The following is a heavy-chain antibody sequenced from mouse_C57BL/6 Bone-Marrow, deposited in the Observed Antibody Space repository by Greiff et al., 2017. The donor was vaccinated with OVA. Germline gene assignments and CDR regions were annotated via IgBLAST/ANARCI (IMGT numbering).Heavy chain of an antibody. J-gene: IGHJ4*01. CDR1: GFNIKDYY. D-gene: IGHD1-1*01. V-gene: IGHV14-2*01. Sequence: EVQVVESGAELVKPGASVKLSCTASGFNIKDYYMHWVKQRTEQGLEWIGRIDPEDGETKYAPKFQGKATITADTSSNTAYLQLSSLTSEDTAVYYCARYSPSYYGSSLRFYAMDYWGQGTSVTVSS. CDR2: IDPEDGET. CDR3: ARYSPSYYGSSLRFYAMDY.